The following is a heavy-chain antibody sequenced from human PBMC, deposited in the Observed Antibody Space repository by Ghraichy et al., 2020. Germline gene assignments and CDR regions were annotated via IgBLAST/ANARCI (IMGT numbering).Heavy chain of an antibody. D-gene: IGHD6-13*01. V-gene: IGHV3-74*01. J-gene: IGHJ6*02. CDR2: INGDWSGT. Sequence: GGSLRLSCTASGFTFSDSWMHWVRQAPGKGLVWVSRINGDWSGTNYADSAQSRFTISRDNAKNTMFLQMNNLRAEDTAVYYCTRDRIVAASSYGLDFWGQWTAVTVSS. CDR3: TRDRIVAASSYGLDF. CDR1: GFTFSDSW.